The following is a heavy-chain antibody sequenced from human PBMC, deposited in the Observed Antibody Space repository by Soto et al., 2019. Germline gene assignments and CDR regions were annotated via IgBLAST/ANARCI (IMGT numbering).Heavy chain of an antibody. D-gene: IGHD5-12*01. Sequence: QVHLVQSGAEVRVPGASVKVSCRTSGYTFTKYDINWVRQAAGQGLEWMGWINPNFADNTGYAQKFQGRVPMTRDTSISTVYMELSSLRSDDTAVYFCARGIDAGYDYWGQGSLVTVSS. V-gene: IGHV1-8*01. CDR1: GYTFTKYD. CDR2: INPNFADNT. CDR3: ARGIDAGYDY. J-gene: IGHJ4*02.